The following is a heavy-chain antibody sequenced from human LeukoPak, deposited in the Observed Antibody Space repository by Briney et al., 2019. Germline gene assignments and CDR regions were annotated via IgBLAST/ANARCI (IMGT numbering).Heavy chain of an antibody. D-gene: IGHD3-3*01. CDR3: ASGVYYDFWSGYPRVDY. J-gene: IGHJ4*02. CDR2: IYYSGST. CDR1: GGSISSSSYY. V-gene: IGHV4-39*07. Sequence: SETLSLTCTVSGGSISSSSYYWGWIRQPPGKGQEWIGSIYYSGSTYYNPSLKSRVTISVDPSMNQFSLKLSSVTAADTAVYYCASGVYYDFWSGYPRVDYWGQGTLVTVSS.